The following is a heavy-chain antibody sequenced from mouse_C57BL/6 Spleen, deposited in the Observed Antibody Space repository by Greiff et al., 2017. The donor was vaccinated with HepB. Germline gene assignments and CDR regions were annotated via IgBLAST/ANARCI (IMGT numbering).Heavy chain of an antibody. J-gene: IGHJ1*03. Sequence: VQLQQSGAELVKPGASVKLSCKASGYTFTSYWMHWVKQRPGQGLEWIGMIHPNSGSTNYNEKFKSKATLTVDKSSSTAYMQLSSLTSEDSAVYYCARGGDGYVWYFDVWGTGTTVTVSS. CDR3: ARGGDGYVWYFDV. CDR2: IHPNSGST. V-gene: IGHV1-64*01. D-gene: IGHD2-3*01. CDR1: GYTFTSYW.